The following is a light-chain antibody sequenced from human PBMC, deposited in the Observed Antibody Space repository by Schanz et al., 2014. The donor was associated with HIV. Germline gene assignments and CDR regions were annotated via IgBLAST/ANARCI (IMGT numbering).Light chain of an antibody. V-gene: IGKV3-20*01. CDR1: QSVSSS. CDR3: QQYGSSPRT. CDR2: GAS. Sequence: EIVMTQSPATLSVSPGERATLSCRASQSVSSSLAWYQQKPGQPPRLLIYGASSRATGIPDRFSGSGSGTDFTLTISRLEPEDFAVYYCQQYGSSPRTFGPGTRVEIK. J-gene: IGKJ1*01.